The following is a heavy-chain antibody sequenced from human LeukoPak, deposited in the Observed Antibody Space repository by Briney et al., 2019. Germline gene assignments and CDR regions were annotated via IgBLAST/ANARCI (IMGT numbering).Heavy chain of an antibody. J-gene: IGHJ4*02. Sequence: GGSLRLSCAASGFTFSSYEMNWVRQAPGKGLEWVSYISSSGGTIYYADSVKGRFTISRDNAKNSLYLQMNSLRAEDTAVYYCAKASGSGTYYKSPFDYWGQGTLVTVSS. D-gene: IGHD3-10*01. CDR2: ISSSGGTI. CDR1: GFTFSSYE. V-gene: IGHV3-48*03. CDR3: AKASGSGTYYKSPFDY.